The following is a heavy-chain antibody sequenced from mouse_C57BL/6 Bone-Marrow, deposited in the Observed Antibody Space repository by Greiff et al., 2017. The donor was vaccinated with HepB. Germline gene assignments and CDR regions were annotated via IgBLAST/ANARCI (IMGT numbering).Heavy chain of an antibody. CDR1: GFNIKDYY. J-gene: IGHJ1*03. V-gene: IGHV14-2*01. D-gene: IGHD1-1*01. CDR3: ARYYYGSSYVGWYFDV. CDR2: IDPEDGET. Sequence: VHVKQSGAELVKPGASVKLSCTASGFNIKDYYMHWVKQRTEQGLEWIGRIDPEDGETKYAPKFQGKATITADTSSNTAYLQLSSLTSEDTAVYYCARYYYGSSYVGWYFDVWGTGTTVTVSS.